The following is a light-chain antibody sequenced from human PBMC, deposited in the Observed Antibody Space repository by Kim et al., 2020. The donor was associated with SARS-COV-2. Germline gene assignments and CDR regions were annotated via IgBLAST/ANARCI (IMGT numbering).Light chain of an antibody. CDR1: SSDVGGYNY. J-gene: IGLJ1*01. Sequence: QSALTQPASVSGSPGQSITISCTGTSSDVGGYNYVSWYQQYPGKAPKLMLYDVTKRPSGVSNRFSGSKSGNTASLTISGLQAEDEADYYCSSYRSSGYVFGTGTKVT. CDR3: SSYRSSGYV. V-gene: IGLV2-14*03. CDR2: DVT.